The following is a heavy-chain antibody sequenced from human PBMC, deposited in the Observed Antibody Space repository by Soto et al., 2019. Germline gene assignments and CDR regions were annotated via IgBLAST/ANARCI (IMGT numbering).Heavy chain of an antibody. D-gene: IGHD4-17*01. CDR3: ARVQDYGDRLAFYYYGMDV. V-gene: IGHV3-48*02. CDR2: IGSTPSSV. CDR1: GFPFSNYN. J-gene: IGHJ6*02. Sequence: EVQLVESGGGLVQPGGSLRLSCAASGFPFSNYNLNWVRQAPGKGLEWVSYIGSTPSSVDYADSVKGRFTISRDDAKDSLFLQMNSLRDEDTATYFCARVQDYGDRLAFYYYGMDVWGQGTTVTVSS.